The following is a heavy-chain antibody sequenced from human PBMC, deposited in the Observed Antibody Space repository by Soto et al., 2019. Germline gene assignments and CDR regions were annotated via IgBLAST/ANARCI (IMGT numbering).Heavy chain of an antibody. Sequence: GGSLRLSCAASGFSVRSSQMSWVRQAPGKGLEWVSIIFSDGTTHYGVSVKGRFTISRDNAKNSLYLQMDSLRAEDTAVYYCAREPSYYGSGSYYYFDQWGQGALVTV. CDR1: GFSVRSSQ. V-gene: IGHV3-53*01. CDR3: AREPSYYGSGSYYYFDQ. CDR2: IFSDGTT. J-gene: IGHJ4*02. D-gene: IGHD3-10*01.